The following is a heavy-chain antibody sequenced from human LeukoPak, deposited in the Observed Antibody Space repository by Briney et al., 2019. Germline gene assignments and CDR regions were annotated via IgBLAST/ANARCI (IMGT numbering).Heavy chain of an antibody. Sequence: ASVKVSCKASGYTFTGYYIHWVRQAPGHGLEWMGWINPNTLGTNYAQKLRGRGTMTRDTSISTVYMELSSLRSDDTAVYYCARDSLSDDSSGYYDFWGQGALVTVST. CDR1: GYTFTGYY. CDR2: INPNTLGT. J-gene: IGHJ4*02. CDR3: ARDSLSDDSSGYYDF. D-gene: IGHD3-22*01. V-gene: IGHV1-2*02.